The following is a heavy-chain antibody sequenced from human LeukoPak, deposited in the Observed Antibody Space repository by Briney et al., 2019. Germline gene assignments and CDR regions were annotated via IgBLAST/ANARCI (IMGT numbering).Heavy chain of an antibody. D-gene: IGHD3-22*01. J-gene: IGHJ4*02. V-gene: IGHV1-18*01. CDR2: ITAYNGHT. CDR1: GFTFTTYA. CDR3: ASAETYYYDSSGYYYMDY. Sequence: GASVKVSCKATGFTFTTYAITWVRQAAGQGLEWMGWITAYNGHTNYAQKLQGRVTMTTDTSTSTAYMELRSLRSDDTAVYYCASAETYYYDSSGYYYMDYWGQGTLVTVSS.